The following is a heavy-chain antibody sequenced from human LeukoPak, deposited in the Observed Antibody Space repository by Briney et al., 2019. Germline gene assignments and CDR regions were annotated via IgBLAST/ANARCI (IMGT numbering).Heavy chain of an antibody. CDR3: ATYVDIVATTNTRSFDI. V-gene: IGHV1-24*01. Sequence: ASVKVSCKVSGYTLTELSMHWVRQAPGKGLEWMGGFDPEDGETIYAQKFQGRVTVTEDTSTDTAYMELSSLRSEDTAVYYCATYVDIVATTNTRSFDIWGQGTMVTVSS. CDR1: GYTLTELS. J-gene: IGHJ3*02. D-gene: IGHD5-12*01. CDR2: FDPEDGET.